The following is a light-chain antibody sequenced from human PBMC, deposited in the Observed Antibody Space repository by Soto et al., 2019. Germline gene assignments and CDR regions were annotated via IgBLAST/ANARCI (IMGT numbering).Light chain of an antibody. J-gene: IGKJ2*01. Sequence: EIVMTQSPATLSVSPGEGATLSCRASQSVSSNLGWYQQKPGQAPRLLIYGASTRATGIPARISGSGSGTEFTLTISILQSEEFAVYYCQQYKSLPYTFGQGTKLEIK. CDR2: GAS. CDR1: QSVSSN. CDR3: QQYKSLPYT. V-gene: IGKV3-15*01.